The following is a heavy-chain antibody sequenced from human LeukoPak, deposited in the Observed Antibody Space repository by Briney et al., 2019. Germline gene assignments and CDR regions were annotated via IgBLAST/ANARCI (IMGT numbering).Heavy chain of an antibody. CDR1: VYSFTSYG. D-gene: IGHD3-10*01. V-gene: IGHV1-18*01. CDR3: ARDEYYFGSGSYFYFDY. CDR2: ISAYIGNT. Sequence: ASVKVSCKPSVYSFTSYGIIWVRQAPGPGLEWMGWISAYIGNTNYAQKLQGRVTMTTDTSTSTAYMELRSLRSDDTAVYYCARDEYYFGSGSYFYFDYWGQGTLVTVSS. J-gene: IGHJ4*02.